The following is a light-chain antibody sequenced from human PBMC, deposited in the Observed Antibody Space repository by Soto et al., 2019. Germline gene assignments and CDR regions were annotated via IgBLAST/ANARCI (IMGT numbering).Light chain of an antibody. CDR3: SSYTSSSPLVV. CDR2: EVT. Sequence: QSALTQPASVSGSPGQSITISCTGTSSDVGGSNYVSWYQQHPGKAPKLMIYEVTTRPSGVSNRFSGSKSGNTASLTISGLQAEDEADYYCSSYTSSSPLVVFGGGTKVTVL. CDR1: SSDVGGSNY. V-gene: IGLV2-14*01. J-gene: IGLJ2*01.